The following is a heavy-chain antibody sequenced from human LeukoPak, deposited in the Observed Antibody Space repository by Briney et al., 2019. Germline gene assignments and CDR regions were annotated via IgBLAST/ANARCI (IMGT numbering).Heavy chain of an antibody. CDR2: ISGSGGST. D-gene: IGHD1/OR15-1a*01. J-gene: IGHJ4*02. CDR3: AKVEQQCPYFDY. CDR1: GFTFSSYA. V-gene: IGHV3-23*01. Sequence: GGSLRLSCAASGFTFSSYAMSWVRQAPGKGVEWVSAISGSGGSTYYADSVKGRFTISRDNSKNPPYLQMNSLRAEDTAVYYCAKVEQQCPYFDYWGQGTLVSVSS.